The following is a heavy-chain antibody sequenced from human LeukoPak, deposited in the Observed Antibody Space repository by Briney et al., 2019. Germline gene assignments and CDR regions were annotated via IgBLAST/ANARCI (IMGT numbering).Heavy chain of an antibody. CDR1: GGSISGTYY. CDR2: IYYTGTT. CDR3: ARRWVYDKRAFDA. J-gene: IGHJ3*01. Sequence: SETLSLTCTVSGGSISGTYYWSWIRQPPGEGLEWIGYIYYTGTTDSNPSLKSRVTISLDTSKNQFSLNLSSVTAADTAVYYCARRWVYDKRAFDAWGQGTMVTVSS. D-gene: IGHD3-16*01. V-gene: IGHV4-59*08.